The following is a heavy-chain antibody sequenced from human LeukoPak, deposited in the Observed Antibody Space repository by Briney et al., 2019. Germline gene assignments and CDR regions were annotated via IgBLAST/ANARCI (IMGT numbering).Heavy chain of an antibody. CDR1: GGSISSGGHY. Sequence: KASQTLSLTCTVSGGSISSGGHYWSWIRQHPGRGLEWIGYIYFSGSTYYNPSLKSRVTISLDTSKNQFSLKLNSVTAADTAIYYCARNILGSDTFDIWGHGTLVTVFS. D-gene: IGHD7-27*01. J-gene: IGHJ3*02. CDR2: IYFSGST. CDR3: ARNILGSDTFDI. V-gene: IGHV4-31*03.